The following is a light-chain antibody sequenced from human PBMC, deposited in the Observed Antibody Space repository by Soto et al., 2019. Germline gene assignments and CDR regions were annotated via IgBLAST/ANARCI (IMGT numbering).Light chain of an antibody. Sequence: QLVLTQPPSASGTPGQRVTISCSGSSSNIGSNPVSWYQQLPGTAPKSLIYSDNQRPSGVPDRISGSRYGTSASLAISGLQSEDEAEYYCAAWDDGLRGRVFGGGTKLTVL. J-gene: IGLJ2*01. CDR1: SSNIGSNP. V-gene: IGLV1-44*01. CDR2: SDN. CDR3: AAWDDGLRGRV.